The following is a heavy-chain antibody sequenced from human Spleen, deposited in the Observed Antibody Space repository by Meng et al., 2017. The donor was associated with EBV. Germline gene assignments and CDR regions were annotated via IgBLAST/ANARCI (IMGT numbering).Heavy chain of an antibody. CDR1: GYWFTSYY. CDR2: MNPHSGDT. V-gene: IGHV1-8*02. J-gene: IGHJ4*02. D-gene: IGHD3-16*01. CDR3: ARGLERYSEYLQSTSTAQPFDF. Sequence: QVQLVQFGAEVKKPXXXXXXXCKTSGYWFTSYYIHWVRQAPGQGLEWMGWMNPHSGDTGSPPKFRDRLTMTRDTSMTTAYMELTTLTSEDTAVYYCARGLERYSEYLQSTSTAQPFDFWGQGTLVTVSS.